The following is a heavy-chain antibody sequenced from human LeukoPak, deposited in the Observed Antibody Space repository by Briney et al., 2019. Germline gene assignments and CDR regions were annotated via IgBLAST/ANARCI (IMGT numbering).Heavy chain of an antibody. D-gene: IGHD1-1*01. Sequence: PSETLSPTCAVYGGSFSGYYWSWIRQPPGKGLEWIGEINHSGSTNYNPSLKSRVTISVDTSKNQFSLKLSSVTAADTAVYYCARAGELERPNFDYWGQGTLVTVSS. CDR3: ARAGELERPNFDY. V-gene: IGHV4-34*01. CDR1: GGSFSGYY. J-gene: IGHJ4*02. CDR2: INHSGST.